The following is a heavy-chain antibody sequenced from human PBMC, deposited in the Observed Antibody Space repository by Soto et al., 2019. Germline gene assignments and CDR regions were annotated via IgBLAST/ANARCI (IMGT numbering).Heavy chain of an antibody. V-gene: IGHV4-34*01. CDR2: INHSGST. D-gene: IGHD2-8*02. CDR1: GGTFIGYY. J-gene: IGHJ4*02. Sequence: SSQTLSVTYAVVGGTFIGYYWTWIRQPPGTGLEWIGEINHSGSTNYNPSLKSRVTISVDTSKNQFSLKLTSVTAADTAVYYCARDKITGLFDYWGQGTLVTVS. CDR3: ARDKITGLFDY.